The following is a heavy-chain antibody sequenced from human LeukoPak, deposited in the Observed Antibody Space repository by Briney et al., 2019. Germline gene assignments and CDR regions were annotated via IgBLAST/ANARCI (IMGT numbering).Heavy chain of an antibody. CDR2: ISGDSGSS. J-gene: IGHJ4*02. CDR3: TKASGSWVDY. Sequence: HWVRDPPVPGKGLVWVSGISGDSGSSVDAETVKGRFTISRDNSKNSLHLQMNRLRAKDTALYYCTKASGSWVDYWGQGTLVTVSS. D-gene: IGHD3-10*01. V-gene: IGHV3-9*01.